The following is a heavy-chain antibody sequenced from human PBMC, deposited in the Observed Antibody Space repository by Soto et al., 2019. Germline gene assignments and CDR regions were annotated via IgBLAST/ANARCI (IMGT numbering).Heavy chain of an antibody. V-gene: IGHV1-3*01. Sequence: ASVKVSCKASVYTFTSYAMHWVRQAPGQRLEWMGWINAGNGNTKYSQKFQGRVTITRDTSASTAYMELSSLRSEDTAVHYCARSIVVVTALDYWGQGTLVTVSS. D-gene: IGHD2-21*02. CDR1: VYTFTSYA. J-gene: IGHJ4*02. CDR2: INAGNGNT. CDR3: ARSIVVVTALDY.